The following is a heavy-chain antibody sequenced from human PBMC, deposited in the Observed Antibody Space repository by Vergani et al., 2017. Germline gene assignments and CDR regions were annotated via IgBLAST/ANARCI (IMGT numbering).Heavy chain of an antibody. D-gene: IGHD2-21*01. CDR1: GDSISTSSYA. Sequence: QMQLQESGPGLVKPSETLSLSCTVFGDSISTSSYAWGWIRPPPGKTLEWIGTVFYGGRTSYNPSLKSRVTLSLDTSKKQISLPLTSVTAADTAVYYCARHISVVRPSSMTAFDYWGQGTLVTVSS. CDR2: VFYGGRT. CDR3: ARHISVVRPSSMTAFDY. V-gene: IGHV4-39*01. J-gene: IGHJ4*02.